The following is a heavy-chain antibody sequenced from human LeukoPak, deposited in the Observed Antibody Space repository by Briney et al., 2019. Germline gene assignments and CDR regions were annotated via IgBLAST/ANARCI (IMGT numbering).Heavy chain of an antibody. J-gene: IGHJ3*02. Sequence: ASVKVSCKASGYTFTSYAMNWVRQAPGQGLEWMGWINTNTANPTYAQGFTGRFVFSLDTSVSTAYLQISSLKAEDTAVYYCATLESFRGVSIDIWGQGTMVTVSS. V-gene: IGHV7-4-1*02. CDR2: INTNTANP. D-gene: IGHD3-10*01. CDR3: ATLESFRGVSIDI. CDR1: GYTFTSYA.